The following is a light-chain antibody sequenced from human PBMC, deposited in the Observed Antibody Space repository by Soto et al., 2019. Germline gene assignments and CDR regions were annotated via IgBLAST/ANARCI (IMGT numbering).Light chain of an antibody. CDR3: SSYTSSRTLV. V-gene: IGLV2-18*02. CDR1: SSDVGSYNR. J-gene: IGLJ2*01. Sequence: QSALTQPPSVSGSPGQSVTISCTGTSSDVGSYNRVSWYQQPPGTAPKLMIHEVSNRPSGVPDRFSGSKSGNTASLTISGLQAEDEPDYYCSSYTSSRTLVFGGGTKLTVL. CDR2: EVS.